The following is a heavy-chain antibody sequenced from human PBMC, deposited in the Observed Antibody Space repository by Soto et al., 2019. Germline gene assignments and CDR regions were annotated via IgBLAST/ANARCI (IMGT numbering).Heavy chain of an antibody. Sequence: EVQLLESGGGLVQPGGSLRLSCAASGFTFSSYAMSWVRQAPGKGLEWVSAISGSGGSTYYADSVKGRFTISRDNSKNTLYLQMISLRAEDTAVYYCAKDLRITIFGVVSSFDYWGQGTLVTVSS. CDR2: ISGSGGST. CDR3: AKDLRITIFGVVSSFDY. D-gene: IGHD3-3*01. CDR1: GFTFSSYA. J-gene: IGHJ4*02. V-gene: IGHV3-23*01.